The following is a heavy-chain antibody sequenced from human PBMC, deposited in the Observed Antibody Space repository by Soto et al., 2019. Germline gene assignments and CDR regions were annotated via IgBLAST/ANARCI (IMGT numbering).Heavy chain of an antibody. Sequence: GGSLRLSCAASGFTFSSYAMHWVRQAPGKGLEWVAVISYDGSNKYYADSVKGRFTISRDNSKNTLYLQMNSLRAEDTAVYYCAKDASTITYMARSRGLDVWGQGTTVAVS. V-gene: IGHV3-30-3*01. D-gene: IGHD6-19*01. J-gene: IGHJ6*02. CDR2: ISYDGSNK. CDR3: AKDASTITYMARSRGLDV. CDR1: GFTFSSYA.